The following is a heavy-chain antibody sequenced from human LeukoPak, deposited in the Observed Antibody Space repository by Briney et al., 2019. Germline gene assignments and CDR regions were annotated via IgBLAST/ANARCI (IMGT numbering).Heavy chain of an antibody. D-gene: IGHD5-18*01. J-gene: IGHJ6*03. V-gene: IGHV7-4-1*02. Sequence: VASVKVSCKASGYTFTSYAMNWVRQAPGQGLEWMGWINTNTGNPTYAQGFTGRFVFSLDTSVSTAYLQISSLKAEDTAVYYCATPDTATGNYYYYYMDVWGKGTTVTISS. CDR1: GYTFTSYA. CDR3: ATPDTATGNYYYYYMDV. CDR2: INTNTGNP.